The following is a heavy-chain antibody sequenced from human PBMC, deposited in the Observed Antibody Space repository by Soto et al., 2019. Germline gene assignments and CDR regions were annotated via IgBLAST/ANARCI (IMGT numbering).Heavy chain of an antibody. CDR2: ISYDGSNK. J-gene: IGHJ6*02. D-gene: IGHD6-13*01. Sequence: QVQLVESGGGVVQPGRSLRLSCAASGFTFSTYGMHWVRQAPGKGLEWVAAISYDGSNKYYADSVKGRFTISRDNSKNTLYLQMNSLRAEDTAVYYCAKDPTPYSSNWDYYYGMAVWGQGTTVTVSS. V-gene: IGHV3-30*18. CDR1: GFTFSTYG. CDR3: AKDPTPYSSNWDYYYGMAV.